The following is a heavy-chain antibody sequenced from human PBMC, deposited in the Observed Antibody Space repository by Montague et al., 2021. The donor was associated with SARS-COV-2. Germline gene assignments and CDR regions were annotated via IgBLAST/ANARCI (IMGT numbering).Heavy chain of an antibody. CDR3: ARTIVVVSAARRYFDL. CDR1: GGSISSYY. Sequence: SETLSLTCTVSGGSISSYYWSRIRQPLGKGLEWIGCIYYSGSTNYNPSLKSRVTISVDTSKTQFSLKLNSVTAADTAVYYCARTIVVVSAARRYFDLWGRGTLVTVSS. CDR2: IYYSGST. D-gene: IGHD2-2*01. J-gene: IGHJ2*01. V-gene: IGHV4-59*01.